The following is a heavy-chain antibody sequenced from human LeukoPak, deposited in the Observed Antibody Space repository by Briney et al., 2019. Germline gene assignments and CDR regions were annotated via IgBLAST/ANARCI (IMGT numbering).Heavy chain of an antibody. J-gene: IGHJ4*02. Sequence: GGSLRLSCAASGFTFSSYGMHWVRQAPGKGLEWVAFIRYDGSNKYYADSVKGRFTISRDNSKNTLYLQMNSLRAEDTAVYYCASRDQSCSGSRCYPIDYWGQGTLVTVSS. D-gene: IGHD2-15*01. CDR2: IRYDGSNK. V-gene: IGHV3-30*02. CDR1: GFTFSSYG. CDR3: ASRDQSCSGSRCYPIDY.